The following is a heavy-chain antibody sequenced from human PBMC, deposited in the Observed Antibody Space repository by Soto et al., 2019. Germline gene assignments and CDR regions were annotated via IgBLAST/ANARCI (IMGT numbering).Heavy chain of an antibody. J-gene: IGHJ3*02. D-gene: IGHD6-13*01. Sequence: SGGSLRLSCAASGFTFSDYYMSWIRQAPGKGLEWVSYISSSSSTIYYADSVKGRFTISRDNAKNSLYLQMNSLRAEDTAVYYCASKQLVLGDGFDIWGQGTMVTVSS. CDR1: GFTFSDYY. CDR3: ASKQLVLGDGFDI. V-gene: IGHV3-11*01. CDR2: ISSSSSTI.